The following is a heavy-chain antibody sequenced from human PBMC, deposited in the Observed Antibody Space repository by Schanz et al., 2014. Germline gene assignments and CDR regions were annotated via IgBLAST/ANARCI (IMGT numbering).Heavy chain of an antibody. D-gene: IGHD3-10*01. V-gene: IGHV3-11*06. CDR3: ARDQYYFGSGNPFDI. CDR1: GLTFSDYY. Sequence: QVQLVDSGGGLVKPGGSLRLSCAASGLTFSDYYMSWIRQAPGKGLEWVSSISSSSSYISYADSVKGRFTISRDTSKNTLYLLLNSLRAEDTAVYYCARDQYYFGSGNPFDIWGQGTMVTVSS. CDR2: ISSSSSYI. J-gene: IGHJ3*02.